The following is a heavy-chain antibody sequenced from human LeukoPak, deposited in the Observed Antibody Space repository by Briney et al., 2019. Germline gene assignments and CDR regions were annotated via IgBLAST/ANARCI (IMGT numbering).Heavy chain of an antibody. Sequence: QTGGSLRLSCAASGFTFSSYWMSWVRQAPGKGLEWVADIKQDGSEKYYVDSVKGRFTISRDNAKNSLYLQMNSLRAEDTAVYYCARTLAFDPGYSSSWYYFDYWGQGTLVTVSS. D-gene: IGHD6-13*01. CDR2: IKQDGSEK. CDR1: GFTFSSYW. CDR3: ARTLAFDPGYSSSWYYFDY. J-gene: IGHJ4*02. V-gene: IGHV3-7*01.